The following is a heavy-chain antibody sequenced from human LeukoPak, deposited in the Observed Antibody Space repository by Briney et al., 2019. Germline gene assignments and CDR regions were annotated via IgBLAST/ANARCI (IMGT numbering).Heavy chain of an antibody. CDR1: GGTFSSYA. Sequence: ASVKVSCKASGGTFSSYAISWVRQAPGQGLEWMGRIIPIFGTSNYAQKFQGRVTITTDESTSTDYTELSSLRSEDTAVYYCAREEYRYSSGWYFHFDYWGQGTLVTVSS. V-gene: IGHV1-69*05. J-gene: IGHJ4*02. D-gene: IGHD6-19*01. CDR2: IIPIFGTS. CDR3: AREEYRYSSGWYFHFDY.